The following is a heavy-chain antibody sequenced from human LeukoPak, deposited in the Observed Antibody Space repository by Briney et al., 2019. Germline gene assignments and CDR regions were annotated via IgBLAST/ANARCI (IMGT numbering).Heavy chain of an antibody. Sequence: PSETLSLTCGVNGGSFTIYYWSWIRQPPGQGLEWIGEINHSGSTKYNPALKSRVTISVDTSKNQFSLKVNSVTAADTAVYYCARGPQGYDSGGYYAEQDDAFAIWGQGTMVTVSS. D-gene: IGHD3-22*01. V-gene: IGHV4-34*01. CDR3: ARGPQGYDSGGYYAEQDDAFAI. CDR1: GGSFTIYY. J-gene: IGHJ3*02. CDR2: INHSGST.